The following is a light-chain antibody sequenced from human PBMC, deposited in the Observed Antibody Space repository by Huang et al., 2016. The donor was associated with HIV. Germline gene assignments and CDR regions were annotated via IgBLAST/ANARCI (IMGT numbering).Light chain of an antibody. CDR1: QGISNS. Sequence: DIQMTQSPSSLSASVGDRVTITCRASQGISNSLAWYQQKPGKAPKLLLYSTSTLESGVPSRFSGSGSGTDYTLTISSLQPEDFATYYCQQYYITPQTFGQGTKLEIK. V-gene: IGKV1-NL1*01. CDR2: STS. CDR3: QQYYITPQT. J-gene: IGKJ2*01.